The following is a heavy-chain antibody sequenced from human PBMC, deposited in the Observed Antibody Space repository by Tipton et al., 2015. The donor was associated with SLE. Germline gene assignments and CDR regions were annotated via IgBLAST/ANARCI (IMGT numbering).Heavy chain of an antibody. CDR1: GFTFSSYG. CDR2: IRYDGSNK. J-gene: IGHJ4*02. CDR3: AKVGYSSSALGY. D-gene: IGHD6-6*01. V-gene: IGHV3-30*02. Sequence: SLRLSCAASGFTFSSYGMHWVRQAPGKGLEWVAFIRYDGSNKYYADSVKGRFTISRDNSKNTLYLQMNSLRAEDTAVYYCAKVGYSSSALGYWGQGTLVTVSS.